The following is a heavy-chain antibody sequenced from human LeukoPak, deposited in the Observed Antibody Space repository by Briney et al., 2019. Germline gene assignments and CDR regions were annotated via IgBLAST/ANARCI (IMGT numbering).Heavy chain of an antibody. J-gene: IGHJ4*02. V-gene: IGHV3-21*01. CDR2: ISSSGSYI. D-gene: IGHD6-19*01. Sequence: PGGSLRLSCAASGFTFSSYSMNWVRQAPGKGLEWVSAISSSGSYIYYADSVKGRFTISRDNAKNSLYLQMNSLRAEDTAVYYCARDLGGYDSSGWYDFFYFDYWGQGPLVTVSS. CDR3: ARDLGGYDSSGWYDFFYFDY. CDR1: GFTFSSYS.